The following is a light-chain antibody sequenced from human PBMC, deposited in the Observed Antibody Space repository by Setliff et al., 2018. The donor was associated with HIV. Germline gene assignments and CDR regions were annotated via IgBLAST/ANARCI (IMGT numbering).Light chain of an antibody. J-gene: IGKJ1*01. Sequence: DIQLTQSPSFLSASVGERVTITCRASQGINKYLAWYQQRPGKAPKLLIYAASTVQSGVPSRFSGSGSGTEFTLTISSLQPEDFATYYCQQCYSYSQTFGQGTKVDIK. CDR2: AAS. V-gene: IGKV1-9*01. CDR3: QQCYSYSQT. CDR1: QGINKY.